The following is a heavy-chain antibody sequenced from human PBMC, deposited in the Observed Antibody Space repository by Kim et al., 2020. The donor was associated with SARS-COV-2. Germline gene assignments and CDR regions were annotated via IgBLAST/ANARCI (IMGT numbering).Heavy chain of an antibody. Sequence: RNNEDSVKGRLTITRDNAKNSLYLQMNSLRAEDAALYYCAKGGYSAFDFWGQGTLVTVSS. D-gene: IGHD3-22*01. CDR3: AKGGYSAFDF. CDR2: R. J-gene: IGHJ4*02. V-gene: IGHV3-7*03.